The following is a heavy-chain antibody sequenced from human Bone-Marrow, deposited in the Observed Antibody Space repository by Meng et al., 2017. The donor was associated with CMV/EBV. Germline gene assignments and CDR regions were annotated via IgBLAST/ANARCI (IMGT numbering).Heavy chain of an antibody. D-gene: IGHD5-12*01. V-gene: IGHV3-30-3*01. CDR2: ISYDGSNK. J-gene: IGHJ6*02. CDR1: GFTFSSYA. Sequence: LSLTCAASGFTFSSYAMHWVRQAPGKGLEWVAVISYDGSNKYYADSVKGRFTISRDNSKNTLYLQMNSLRAEDTAVYYCAKGAAAKWLRPDYYYYYGMDVWGQGTTVTVSS. CDR3: AKGAAAKWLRPDYYYYYGMDV.